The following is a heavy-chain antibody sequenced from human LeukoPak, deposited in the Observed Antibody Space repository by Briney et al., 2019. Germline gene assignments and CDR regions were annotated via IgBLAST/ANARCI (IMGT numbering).Heavy chain of an antibody. V-gene: IGHV6-1*01. CDR3: ARDVSWYSSSPSRSGYFDY. CDR1: GDSVSSNSAA. Sequence: SQTLSLTCAISGDSVSSNSAAWNWLRQSPSRGLEWLGRTYYRSKWYNDYAVSVKSRITINPDTSKNQFSLQLNSVTPEDTAVYYCARDVSWYSSSPSRSGYFDYWGQGTLVTVSS. CDR2: TYYRSKWYN. J-gene: IGHJ4*02. D-gene: IGHD6-6*01.